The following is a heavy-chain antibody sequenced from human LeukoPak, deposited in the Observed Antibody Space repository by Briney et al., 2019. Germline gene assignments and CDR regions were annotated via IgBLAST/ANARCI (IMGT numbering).Heavy chain of an antibody. CDR3: ATSQSSVAGIVGD. Sequence: GGSLRLSCAASGFTFSSYAMTWIRQAPGKGLEWVSYISGSGSNKYYADSVKGRFTISRDNAKNSLYLQMNSLRVEDTAVYYCATSQSSVAGIVGDWGQGTLVTVSS. CDR2: ISGSGSNK. J-gene: IGHJ4*02. D-gene: IGHD6-19*01. CDR1: GFTFSSYA. V-gene: IGHV3-48*04.